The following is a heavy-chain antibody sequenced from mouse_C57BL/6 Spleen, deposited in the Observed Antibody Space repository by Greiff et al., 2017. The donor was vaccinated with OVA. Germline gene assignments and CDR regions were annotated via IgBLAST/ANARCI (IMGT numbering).Heavy chain of an antibody. V-gene: IGHV1-18*01. D-gene: IGHD1-1*01. CDR2: INPNNGGT. Sequence: VQLQQSGPELVKPGASVKIPCKASGYTFTDYNMDWVKQSHGKSLEWIGDINPNNGGTIYNQKFKGKATLTVDKSSSTAYMELRSLTSEDTAVYYCARRAVVATIAMDYWGQGTSVTVSS. CDR1: GYTFTDYN. CDR3: ARRAVVATIAMDY. J-gene: IGHJ4*01.